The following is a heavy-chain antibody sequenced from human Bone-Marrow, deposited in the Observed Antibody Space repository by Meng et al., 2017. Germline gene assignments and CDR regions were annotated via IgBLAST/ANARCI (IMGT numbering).Heavy chain of an antibody. J-gene: IGHJ4*02. CDR3: ARGGGSGCLQTNFDY. V-gene: IGHV3-30*07. CDR2: ISYDGSNK. CDR1: GFTFSSYA. D-gene: IGHD6-19*01. Sequence: GESLKISCAASGFTFSSYAMHWVRQAPGKGLEWVAVISYDGSNKYYADSVKGRFTISRDNSKNSLYLQMNSLRAEDTAVYYCARGGGSGCLQTNFDYWGQGTLVTVSS.